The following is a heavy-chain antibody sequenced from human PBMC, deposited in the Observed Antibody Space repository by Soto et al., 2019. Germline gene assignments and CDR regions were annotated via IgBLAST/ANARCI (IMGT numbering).Heavy chain of an antibody. CDR1: GYSFTSYW. J-gene: IGHJ4*02. Sequence: GASLKISCKGSGYSFTSYWIGWVRQMPGKGLEWMGIIYPGDSDTRYSPSFQGQVTISADKSISTAYLQWSSLKASDTAMYYCARRGYYYDSSGYYLDYWGQGTLVTVSS. D-gene: IGHD3-22*01. CDR3: ARRGYYYDSSGYYLDY. CDR2: IYPGDSDT. V-gene: IGHV5-51*01.